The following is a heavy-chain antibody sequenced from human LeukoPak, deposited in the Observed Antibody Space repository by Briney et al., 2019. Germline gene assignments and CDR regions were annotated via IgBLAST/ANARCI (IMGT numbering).Heavy chain of an antibody. V-gene: IGHV3-23*01. D-gene: IGHD3-10*01. Sequence: PGGSLRLSCAASGFTFSSYAMGWVRQAPGKGLEWVSAISGSGGSTYYADSVKGRLTISRDNSKNTLYLQMNSLRAEDTAVYYCAKYSGSGSYYYYYYMDVWGKGTTVTVSS. CDR2: ISGSGGST. CDR3: AKYSGSGSYYYYYYMDV. J-gene: IGHJ6*03. CDR1: GFTFSSYA.